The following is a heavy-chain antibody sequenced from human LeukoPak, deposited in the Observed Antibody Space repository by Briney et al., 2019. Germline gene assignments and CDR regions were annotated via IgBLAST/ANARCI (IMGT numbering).Heavy chain of an antibody. CDR1: GFTFSSYA. CDR3: AKDVVCWGIVVVVAATPGYAFDI. V-gene: IGHV3-23*01. J-gene: IGHJ3*02. D-gene: IGHD2-15*01. Sequence: PGGSLRLSCAASGFTFSSYAMSWVRQAPGKGLEWVSAISGSGGSTYYADSVKGRFTISRDNSKNTLYLQMNSLRAEDTAVYYCAKDVVCWGIVVVVAATPGYAFDIWGQGTMVTVSS. CDR2: ISGSGGST.